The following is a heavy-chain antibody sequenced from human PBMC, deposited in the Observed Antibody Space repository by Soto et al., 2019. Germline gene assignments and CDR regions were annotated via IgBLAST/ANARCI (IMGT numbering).Heavy chain of an antibody. D-gene: IGHD6-19*01. CDR1: GGTFSSYA. CDR2: IIPIFGTA. J-gene: IGHJ4*02. V-gene: IGHV1-69*06. Sequence: QVQLVQSGAEVQKPGSSVKVSCKASGGTFSSYAISLVRQAPGQGLEWMGGIIPIFGTANYAQKFQGRVTITADKSTSTAYMELSSLRSEDTDVYYCAIEVPAGIFDYWGQGTLVTVSS. CDR3: AIEVPAGIFDY.